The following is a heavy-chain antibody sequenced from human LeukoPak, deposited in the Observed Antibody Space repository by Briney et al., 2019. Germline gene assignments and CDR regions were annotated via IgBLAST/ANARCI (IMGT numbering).Heavy chain of an antibody. J-gene: IGHJ4*02. V-gene: IGHV4-34*01. CDR1: GGSFSGYY. CDR3: ARAIVVVPAAKIHFDY. D-gene: IGHD2-2*01. CDR2: INHSGST. Sequence: ASETLSLTCAVYGGSFSGYYWSWIRQPPGKGLEWIGKINHSGSTNYNPSLKSRVTISVDTSKNQFSLKLSSVTAADTAVYYCARAIVVVPAAKIHFDYWGQGTLVTVSS.